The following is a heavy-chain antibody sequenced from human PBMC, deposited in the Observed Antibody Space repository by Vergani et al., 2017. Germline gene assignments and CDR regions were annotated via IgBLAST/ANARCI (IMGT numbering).Heavy chain of an antibody. Sequence: QVQLQESGPGLVKPSQTLFLTCTVSADSISSGSYYFCWIRQPPGKSLEWIGSIYYSGLTYYNPSLKSRVAISVDTSKNQFSLKVTSVTAADTAVYFCARQRPGSGWSPGDFDDWGQGILVTVSS. CDR2: IYYSGLT. J-gene: IGHJ4*02. CDR3: ARQRPGSGWSPGDFDD. CDR1: ADSISSGSYY. D-gene: IGHD6-19*01. V-gene: IGHV4-39*01.